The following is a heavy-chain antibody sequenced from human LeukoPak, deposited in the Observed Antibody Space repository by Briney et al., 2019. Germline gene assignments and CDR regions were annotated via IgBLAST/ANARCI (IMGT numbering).Heavy chain of an antibody. V-gene: IGHV4-39*02. Sequence: SETLSLTCAVSGGSISSNSYYWGWIRQPPGKGLEWIGSIYYSGSTYYNPSLKSRVTISVDTSKNQFSLKLSSVTAADTAVYYCAREVHMVRGRWFDPWGQGTLVTVSS. D-gene: IGHD3-10*01. CDR2: IYYSGST. J-gene: IGHJ5*02. CDR1: GGSISSNSYY. CDR3: AREVHMVRGRWFDP.